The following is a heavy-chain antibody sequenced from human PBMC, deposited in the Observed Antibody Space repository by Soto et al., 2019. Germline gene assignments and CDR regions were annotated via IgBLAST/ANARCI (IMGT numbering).Heavy chain of an antibody. CDR3: ASDMSTT. CDR2: MNPNSGHT. Sequence: QVQLVQSGAEVKKPGASVKVSCKASGYTFTSHDINWMRQATGQGLEWMGWMNPNSGHTNYAQKFQGRVTMTRDTSXXTAYMELTNLRSEDTAIYYCASDMSTTWGQGTLVTVSS. V-gene: IGHV1-8*01. CDR1: GYTFTSHD. J-gene: IGHJ5*02. D-gene: IGHD2-2*01.